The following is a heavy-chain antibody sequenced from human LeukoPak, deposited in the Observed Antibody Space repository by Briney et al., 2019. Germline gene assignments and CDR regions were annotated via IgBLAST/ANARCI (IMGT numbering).Heavy chain of an antibody. Sequence: SETLSLTCTVSGGSISSYYWSWIRQPPGKGLEWIGYIYYSGSTNYNPSLKSRATISVDTSKNQFSLKLSSVTAADTAVYYCARAVARYYGSGSYYSYYYYYYMDVWGKGTTVTISS. CDR3: ARAVARYYGSGSYYSYYYYYYMDV. D-gene: IGHD3-10*01. CDR2: IYYSGST. V-gene: IGHV4-59*01. CDR1: GGSISSYY. J-gene: IGHJ6*03.